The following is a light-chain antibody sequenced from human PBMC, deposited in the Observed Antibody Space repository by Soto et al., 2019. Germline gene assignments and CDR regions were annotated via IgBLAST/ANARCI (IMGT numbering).Light chain of an antibody. CDR3: QSFDRGQSYDNRLSGV. Sequence: QSVLTQPPSASGTPGQRVTISCSGSSSNIGSNTVNWYQQLPGTAPKLFINANDTRPAGVTDRFSGSRSGSSASLAITGLRADDEATYYCQSFDRGQSYDNRLSGVFGGGTKLTVL. CDR2: AND. V-gene: IGLV1-44*01. J-gene: IGLJ3*02. CDR1: SSNIGSNT.